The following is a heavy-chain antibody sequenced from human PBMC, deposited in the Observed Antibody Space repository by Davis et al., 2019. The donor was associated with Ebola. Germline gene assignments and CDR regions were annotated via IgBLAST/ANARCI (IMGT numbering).Heavy chain of an antibody. J-gene: IGHJ3*02. CDR1: GYTFTGYY. D-gene: IGHD3-10*01. V-gene: IGHV1-2*06. CDR3: ATLWFGVNRAFDI. CDR2: INPHSGGT. Sequence: ASSKVSCKASGYTFTGYYMHWVRQPAGQGLEWMGRINPHSGGTNYAQKFQGRVTMTTDTSTSTAYMELRSLRSDDTAVYYCATLWFGVNRAFDIWGQGTMVTVSS.